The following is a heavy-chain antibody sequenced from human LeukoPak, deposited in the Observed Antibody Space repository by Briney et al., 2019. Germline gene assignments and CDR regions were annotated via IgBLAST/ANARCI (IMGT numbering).Heavy chain of an antibody. CDR2: ISSSSSYI. CDR1: EFTFSIYA. Sequence: PGGSLRLSCAAFEFTFSIYAMSWVRQAPGKGLEWVSSISSSSSYIYYADSVKGRFTISRDNAKNSLYLQMNSLRAEDTAVYYCARDSSLWYYYGMDVWGQGTTVTVSS. D-gene: IGHD6-19*01. J-gene: IGHJ6*02. CDR3: ARDSSLWYYYGMDV. V-gene: IGHV3-21*01.